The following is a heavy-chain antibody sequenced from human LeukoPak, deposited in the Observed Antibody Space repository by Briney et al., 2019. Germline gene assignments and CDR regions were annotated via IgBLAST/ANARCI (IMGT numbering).Heavy chain of an antibody. D-gene: IGHD2-15*01. CDR3: ARRGCSGGSCYSYYYYYYMDV. J-gene: IGHJ6*03. CDR2: ISSNGGST. CDR1: GFTFSSYA. V-gene: IGHV3-64*01. Sequence: GGSLRLSCAASGFTFSSYAMHWVRQAPGKGLEYVSAISSNGGSTYYANSVKGRFTISRDNSKNTLYLQMGSLRAEDMAVYYCARRGCSGGSCYSYYYYYYMDVWGKGTTVTISS.